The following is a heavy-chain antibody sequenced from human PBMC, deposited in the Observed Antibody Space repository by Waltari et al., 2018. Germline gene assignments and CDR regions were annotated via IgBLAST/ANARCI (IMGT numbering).Heavy chain of an antibody. Sequence: QVQLQESGPGLVQPSETLSLTCTVSRGSISSSYWSWIRQPQGKGLEWIGYIYYSGSTNYNPSLKSRVTISVDTSKNQFSLKLSSVTAADTAVYYCARDVAVAGLDYWGQGTLVTVSS. CDR3: ARDVAVAGLDY. V-gene: IGHV4-59*01. J-gene: IGHJ4*02. CDR2: IYYSGST. D-gene: IGHD6-19*01. CDR1: RGSISSSY.